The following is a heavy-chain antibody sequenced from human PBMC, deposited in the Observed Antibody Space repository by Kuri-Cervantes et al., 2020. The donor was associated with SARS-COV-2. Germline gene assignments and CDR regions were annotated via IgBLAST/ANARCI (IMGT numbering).Heavy chain of an antibody. V-gene: IGHV1-69*05. CDR2: IITIFGTA. Sequence: SVKDSCKASGGTYSSYPIRWVRQAPGKGLEWMGGIITIFGTAIYAQKFQGGVTITTDESTSTAYMELSSLRSEDTAVYYCARCHKDDFWSGYPKGGVQHWGQGTLVTVSS. D-gene: IGHD3-3*01. CDR1: GGTYSSYP. CDR3: ARCHKDDFWSGYPKGGVQH. J-gene: IGHJ1*01.